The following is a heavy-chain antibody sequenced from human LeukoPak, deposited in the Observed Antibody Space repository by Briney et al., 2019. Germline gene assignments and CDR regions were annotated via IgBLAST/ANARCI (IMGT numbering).Heavy chain of an antibody. Sequence: ASVKVSCKAAAYTFSNYGISWVRQAPGQGLEWKGWISAYNGNTKYAQKFQGRVTLTTDTSTSTAYMELRSLRSDDTAVYYCATGLPPRRNYDSRGYYSYYFDYWGQGTLVTVSS. CDR2: ISAYNGNT. D-gene: IGHD3-22*01. CDR1: AYTFSNYG. V-gene: IGHV1-18*01. J-gene: IGHJ4*02. CDR3: ATGLPPRRNYDSRGYYSYYFDY.